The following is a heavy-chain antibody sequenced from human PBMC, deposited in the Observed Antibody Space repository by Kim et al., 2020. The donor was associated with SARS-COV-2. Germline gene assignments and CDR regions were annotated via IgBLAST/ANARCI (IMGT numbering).Heavy chain of an antibody. J-gene: IGHJ6*02. CDR2: IWYDGSNK. CDR1: GFTFSSYG. CDR3: ARAAYSSSSRYYYYGMDV. V-gene: IGHV3-33*01. D-gene: IGHD6-6*01. Sequence: GGSLRLSCEASGFTFSSYGMHWVRQAPGKGLEWVAVIWYDGSNKYYADSVKGRFTISRDNSKNTLYLQMNSLRAEDTAVYYCARAAYSSSSRYYYYGMDVWGQGTTVTVS.